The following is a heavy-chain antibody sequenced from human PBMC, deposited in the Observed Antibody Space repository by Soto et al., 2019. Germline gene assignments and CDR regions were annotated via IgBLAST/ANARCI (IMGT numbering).Heavy chain of an antibody. Sequence: ASVKVSCKASGYTFIRYGISWVRQAPGQGLEWMGWISTHNGNTYYAQNFQGRVTMTSDTPTSTAYMELRSLRSDDTAFYYCVRDESSADGLDFWGQGTLVTVSS. CDR3: VRDESSADGLDF. CDR2: ISTHNGNT. D-gene: IGHD1-26*01. J-gene: IGHJ4*02. CDR1: GYTFIRYG. V-gene: IGHV1-18*01.